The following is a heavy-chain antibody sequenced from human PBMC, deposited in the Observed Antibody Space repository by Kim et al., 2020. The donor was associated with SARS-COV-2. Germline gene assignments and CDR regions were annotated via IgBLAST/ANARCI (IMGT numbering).Heavy chain of an antibody. CDR3: ARVGTGDLGRYGMDV. CDR1: GFTFSSYA. Sequence: GGSLRLSCAASGFTFSSYAMHWVRQAPGKGLEWVAVISYDGSNKYYADSVKGRFTISRDNSKNTLYLQMNSLRAEDTAVYYCARVGTGDLGRYGMDVWGQGTTVTVSS. V-gene: IGHV3-30*04. D-gene: IGHD7-27*01. J-gene: IGHJ6*02. CDR2: ISYDGSNK.